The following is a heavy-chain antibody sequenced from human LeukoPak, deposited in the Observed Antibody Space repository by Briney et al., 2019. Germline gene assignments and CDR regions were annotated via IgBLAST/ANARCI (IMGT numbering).Heavy chain of an antibody. Sequence: GGSLRLSCAASGFTFRNYWVTWVRQAPGKGLELVASTNQDGSEKYHVDSVKGRFTISRDNDKNSLYSQMNSLRAEDTAVYYCARDPGFSAFDIWGQGAVVTVSS. J-gene: IGHJ3*02. CDR1: GFTFRNYW. CDR2: TNQDGSEK. CDR3: ARDPGFSAFDI. V-gene: IGHV3-7*01.